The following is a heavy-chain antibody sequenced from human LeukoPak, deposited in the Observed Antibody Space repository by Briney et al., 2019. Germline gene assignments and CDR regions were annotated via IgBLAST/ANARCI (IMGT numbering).Heavy chain of an antibody. D-gene: IGHD1-20*01. J-gene: IGHJ4*02. CDR3: ARDVISRQMITLGLGF. CDR2: ISGSAGST. Sequence: GGSLRLSCAASGFTFSSYAMTWVRQAPGKGLEWVSTISGSAGSTYYADSVKGRFTISRDTSNKTAYLEMNSLRVDDTAVYYCARDVISRQMITLGLGFWGQGTLVTVSS. CDR1: GFTFSSYA. V-gene: IGHV3-23*01.